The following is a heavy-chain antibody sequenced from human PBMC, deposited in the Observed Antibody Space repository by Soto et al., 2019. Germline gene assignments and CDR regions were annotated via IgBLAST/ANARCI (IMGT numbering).Heavy chain of an antibody. V-gene: IGHV5-10-1*01. J-gene: IGHJ6*02. CDR1: GYSFTSYW. CDR2: IDPSDSYT. D-gene: IGHD6-6*01. Sequence: GESLKISCKGSGYSFTSYWISWVRQMPGKGLEWMGRIDPSDSYTNYSPSFQGHVTISADKSISTAYLQWSSLKASDTAMYYCARQLVRANYYYYGMDVWGQGTTVTVSS. CDR3: ARQLVRANYYYYGMDV.